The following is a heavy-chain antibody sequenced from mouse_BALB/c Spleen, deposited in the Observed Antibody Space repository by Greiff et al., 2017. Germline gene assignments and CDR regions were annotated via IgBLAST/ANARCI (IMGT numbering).Heavy chain of an antibody. V-gene: IGHV5-6-5*01. CDR2: ISSGGST. CDR3: ARGLGFTTSDYAMDY. CDR1: GFTFSSYA. J-gene: IGHJ4*01. Sequence: EVHLVESGGGLVKPGGSLKLSCAASGFTFSSYAMSWVRQTPEKRLEWVASISSGGSTYYPDSVKGRFTISRDNARNILYLQMSSLRSEDTAMYYCARGLGFTTSDYAMDYWGQGTSVTVSS. D-gene: IGHD2-12*01.